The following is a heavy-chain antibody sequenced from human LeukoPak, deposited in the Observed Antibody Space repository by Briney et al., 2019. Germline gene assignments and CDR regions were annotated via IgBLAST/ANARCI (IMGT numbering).Heavy chain of an antibody. J-gene: IGHJ4*02. CDR2: ISGAGDTI. Sequence: GGSLRLSCAASGFTFSNYAMTWVRQAPGKGLEWVSAISGAGDTIYCADSVKGRFTISRDNSKNTLYLQMNSLRAEDTAIYFCAKEIVSTYPYYFDYWGQGTLVTVSS. CDR1: GFTFSNYA. CDR3: AKEIVSTYPYYFDY. D-gene: IGHD3-22*01. V-gene: IGHV3-23*01.